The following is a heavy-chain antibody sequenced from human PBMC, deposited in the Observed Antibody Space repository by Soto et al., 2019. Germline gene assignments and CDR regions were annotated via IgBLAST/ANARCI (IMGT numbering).Heavy chain of an antibody. Sequence: QVQLQESGSGLLKPSQTLSLDCSVSGDSLRRGFHHWSWIRQTPGKGLQLIGYIHTNGDTHYDPSLRNRLNMSIVTTESRFSLKVTSVTPADTAVYYCARGTVYYCPNDKCGFFFDHWGQGALVTVTS. J-gene: IGHJ4*02. D-gene: IGHD2-8*01. CDR2: IHTNGDT. CDR3: ARGTVYYCPNDKCGFFFDH. CDR1: GDSLRRGFHH. V-gene: IGHV4-31*03.